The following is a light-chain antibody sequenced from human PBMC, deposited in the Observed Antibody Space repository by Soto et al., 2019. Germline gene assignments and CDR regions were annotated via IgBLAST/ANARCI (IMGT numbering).Light chain of an antibody. CDR3: QQYNSYWT. CDR1: QSISTW. V-gene: IGKV1-5*01. CDR2: DAS. Sequence: DTQMTQSPSTLSASVGDRVTITCRASQSISTWLAWYQQKPGKAPKVLIYDASSLGTGVPSRFSGSGSGTEFTLTISSLHRDDFATYYCQQYNSYWTFGQGTKVEIK. J-gene: IGKJ1*01.